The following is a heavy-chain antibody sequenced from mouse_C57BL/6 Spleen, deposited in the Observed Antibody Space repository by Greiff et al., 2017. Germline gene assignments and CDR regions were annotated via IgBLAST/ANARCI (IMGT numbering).Heavy chain of an antibody. V-gene: IGHV5-17*01. J-gene: IGHJ2*01. CDR1: GFTFSDYG. D-gene: IGHD2-4*01. CDR3: AREGDYGDYFDY. CDR2: ISSGSSTI. Sequence: EVHLVESGGGLVKPGGSLKLSCAASGFTFSDYGMHWVRQAPEKGLEWVAYISSGSSTIYYADTVKGRFTISRDNAKNTLFLQMTSLRSEDTAMYYCAREGDYGDYFDYWGQGTTLTVSS.